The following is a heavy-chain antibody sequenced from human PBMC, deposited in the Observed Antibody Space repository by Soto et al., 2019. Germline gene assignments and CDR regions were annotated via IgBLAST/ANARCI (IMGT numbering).Heavy chain of an antibody. D-gene: IGHD3-16*02. CDR2: ISAYNGNT. V-gene: IGHV1-18*01. CDR1: GYTFTSYG. CDR3: ARDSMITFGGVIVPYDY. Sequence: QVQLVQSGAEVKKPGASVKVSCKASGYTFTSYGISWVRQAPGQGLEWMGWISAYNGNTNYAQKLQGRVTMTTDTSTSTTYMEQRSLRADDTAVYYCARDSMITFGGVIVPYDYWGQGTLVTVSS. J-gene: IGHJ4*02.